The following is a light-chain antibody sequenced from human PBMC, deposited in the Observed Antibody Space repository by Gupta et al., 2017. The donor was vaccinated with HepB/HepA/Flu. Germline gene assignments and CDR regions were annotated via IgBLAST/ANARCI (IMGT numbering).Light chain of an antibody. CDR2: GAS. CDR3: QQDGYSPYT. Sequence: DIVLRQSPGTLSLSPGERATLSCCASQNDAGPHLAWYQHKPGQAPRLLIDGASNRATDIPDRFSGSGSGTDFTLTISRREPEDFAVYYCQQDGYSPYTFGGGTKVEDK. V-gene: IGKV3-20*01. J-gene: IGKJ4*01. CDR1: QNDAGPH.